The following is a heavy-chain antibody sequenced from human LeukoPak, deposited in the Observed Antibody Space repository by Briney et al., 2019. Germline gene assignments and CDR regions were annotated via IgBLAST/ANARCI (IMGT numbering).Heavy chain of an antibody. D-gene: IGHD6-6*01. V-gene: IGHV3-74*01. CDR1: GFTFSSYW. J-gene: IGHJ4*02. Sequence: GGSLRLSCAASGFTFSSYWMHWVRQAPGKGLVWVSRINTDGSSTTYADSVKGRFTISRDNSKNTLYLQMNSLRAEDTAVYYCAKGSYSSSSDYFDYWGQGTLVTVSS. CDR3: AKGSYSSSSDYFDY. CDR2: INTDGSST.